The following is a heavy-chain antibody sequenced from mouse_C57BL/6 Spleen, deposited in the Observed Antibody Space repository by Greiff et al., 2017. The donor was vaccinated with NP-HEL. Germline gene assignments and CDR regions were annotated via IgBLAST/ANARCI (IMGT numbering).Heavy chain of an antibody. CDR2: IHPNGGST. V-gene: IGHV1-64*01. Sequence: QVQLQQPGAELVKPGASVKLSCKASGYTFTSYWMHWVKQRPGQGLEWIGMIHPNGGSTNYNEKFKSKATLTVDKSSSTAYMQLSSLTSEDSAVYYCANYYYGRRGLAYWGQGTLVTVSA. CDR1: GYTFTSYW. D-gene: IGHD1-1*01. CDR3: ANYYYGRRGLAY. J-gene: IGHJ3*01.